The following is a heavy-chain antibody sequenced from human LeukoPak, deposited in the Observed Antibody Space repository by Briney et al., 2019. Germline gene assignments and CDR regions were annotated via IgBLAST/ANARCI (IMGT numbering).Heavy chain of an antibody. V-gene: IGHV1-46*02. D-gene: IGHD6-19*01. CDR3: ATDSSGWFPPHYFYYAMDV. CDR2: INPGGGTT. CDR1: EYSFNSYY. J-gene: IGHJ6*02. Sequence: EASVKVSCKASEYSFNSYYMHWVRQAPGQGRAWMGMINPGGGTTTHTQKFQGRVTMTSDTSTSTGHMQLSSLRSDDTAIYYCATDSSGWFPPHYFYYAMDVWGQGTTITVSS.